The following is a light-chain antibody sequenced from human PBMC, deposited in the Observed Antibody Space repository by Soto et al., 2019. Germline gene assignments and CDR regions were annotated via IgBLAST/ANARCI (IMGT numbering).Light chain of an antibody. CDR3: QPSYSTHWT. V-gene: IGKV1-39*01. Sequence: EIQMTQSPASLSASVGDRVTITCRASQSISSYLNWYQQKPGNATKLLIYAASSLQSGVPSRFSGSGSGTDFTLTISSLQPEDFATYYFQPSYSTHWTFGQGTKVDIK. CDR1: QSISSY. J-gene: IGKJ1*01. CDR2: AAS.